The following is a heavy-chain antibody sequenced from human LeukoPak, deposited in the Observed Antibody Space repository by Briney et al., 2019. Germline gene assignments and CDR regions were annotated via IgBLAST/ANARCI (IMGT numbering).Heavy chain of an antibody. V-gene: IGHV3-30*03. D-gene: IGHD2-2*01. Sequence: GGSLRLSCAASGFTFSTYGMHWVRQAPGKGLEWVAVISYDGSSQYYADSVEGRFTISSDNSKNTLYLQMNSLRAEDTAVYYCARVGCSTSCYGFGYFYYYMDVWGKGTTVTVPS. J-gene: IGHJ6*03. CDR3: ARVGCSTSCYGFGYFYYYMDV. CDR2: ISYDGSSQ. CDR1: GFTFSTYG.